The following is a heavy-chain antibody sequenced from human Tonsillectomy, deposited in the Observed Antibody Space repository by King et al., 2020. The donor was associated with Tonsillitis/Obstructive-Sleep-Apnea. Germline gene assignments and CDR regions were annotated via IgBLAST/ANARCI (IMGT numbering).Heavy chain of an antibody. J-gene: IGHJ4*02. D-gene: IGHD3-10*01. Sequence: QLQESGPGLVKPSGTLSLTCAVSGGSISSSNWVSWVLQPPGKGPEWIGEIYHSGCTNQNPSPNSRVNIAVDKSKNHVSQKLSSVTAADTAVYYCARRASGSSTLFDYGGQGTLVTVSS. CDR3: ARRASGSSTLFDY. CDR1: GGSISSSNW. CDR2: IYHSGCT. V-gene: IGHV4-4*02.